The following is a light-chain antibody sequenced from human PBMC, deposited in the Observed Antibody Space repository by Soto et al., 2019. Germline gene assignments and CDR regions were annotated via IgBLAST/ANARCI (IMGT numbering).Light chain of an antibody. CDR2: EVS. CDR3: SSYTSSSTYV. V-gene: IGLV2-14*01. J-gene: IGLJ1*01. CDR1: SSDVGGYKY. Sequence: QSVLTQPASVSGSPGQSITISSTGTSSDVGGYKYVSWYQQHPGKAPKLMIFEVSNRPSGVSNRFSGSKSGNTASLTISGLQAEDEGDYYCSSYTSSSTYVFGTGTKLTVL.